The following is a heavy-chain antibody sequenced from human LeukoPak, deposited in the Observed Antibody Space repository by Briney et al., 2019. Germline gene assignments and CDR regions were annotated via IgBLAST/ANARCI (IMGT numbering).Heavy chain of an antibody. V-gene: IGHV3-7*01. CDR3: XXXXXXXXXXXXXXFDY. J-gene: IGHJ4*02. Sequence: GGSLRLSCAASGFTFSSNWMSWVRQAPGKGLEWVANIRQDGSDKYYMDSVKGRFTISRDNAKHSLSLQMNSLRAEDTAVYYXXXXXXXXXXXXXXXFDYWXXGXQVTVSS. CDR1: GFTFSSNW. CDR2: IRQDGSDK.